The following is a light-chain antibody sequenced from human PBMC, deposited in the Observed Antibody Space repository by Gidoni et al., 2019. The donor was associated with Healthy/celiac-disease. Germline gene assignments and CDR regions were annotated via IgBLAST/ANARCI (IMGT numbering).Light chain of an antibody. Sequence: SYELTQPLPVSVSPGQTARITCSGDALPKQYAYWYQQKPGQAPVLVIYKDSERPSGIPERFSGSSSGTTVTLTISGVQAEDEADYYCQSADSSGTWVFGGGTKLTVL. J-gene: IGLJ3*02. CDR3: QSADSSGTWV. V-gene: IGLV3-25*03. CDR2: KDS. CDR1: ALPKQY.